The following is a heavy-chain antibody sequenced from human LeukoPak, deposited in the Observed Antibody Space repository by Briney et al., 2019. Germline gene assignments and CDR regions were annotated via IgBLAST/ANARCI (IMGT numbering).Heavy chain of an antibody. D-gene: IGHD6-6*01. CDR1: GGSISSSSYY. J-gene: IGHJ4*02. Sequence: SETLSLTCTVSGGSISSSSYYWGWIRQPPGKGLEWIGSIYYSGSTYYNPSLKSRVTISVDTSKNQFSLKLSSVTAADTAVYYCARRRDSSSSGGDFDYWGQGTLVTVSS. CDR2: IYYSGST. V-gene: IGHV4-39*01. CDR3: ARRRDSSSSGGDFDY.